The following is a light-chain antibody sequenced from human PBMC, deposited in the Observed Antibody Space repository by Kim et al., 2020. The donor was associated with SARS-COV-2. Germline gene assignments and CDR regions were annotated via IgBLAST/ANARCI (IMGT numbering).Light chain of an antibody. CDR2: GAS. CDR1: QTVSSTS. Sequence: LSPGERATLYCMASQTVSSTSLTWYQQRPGQAPRLLIYGASSRATGIPDRFSGSGSGTDFTLTISRLEPEDFAVYYCQQYGTPPYTFGQGTKLEI. V-gene: IGKV3-20*01. J-gene: IGKJ2*01. CDR3: QQYGTPPYT.